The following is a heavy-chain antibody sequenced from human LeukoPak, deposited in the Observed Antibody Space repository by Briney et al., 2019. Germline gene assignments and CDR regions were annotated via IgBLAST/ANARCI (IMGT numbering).Heavy chain of an antibody. D-gene: IGHD6-13*01. V-gene: IGHV4-30-2*01. Sequence: SQXLSLTCAXSGXSISSGGYSWSWIRQPPGKGLEWIGYIYHSGSTYYNPSLKSRVTISVDRSKNQFSLKLSSVTAADTAVYYCAREKAAAGSNWFDPWGQGTLVTVSS. CDR1: GXSISSGGYS. CDR3: AREKAAAGSNWFDP. CDR2: IYHSGST. J-gene: IGHJ5*02.